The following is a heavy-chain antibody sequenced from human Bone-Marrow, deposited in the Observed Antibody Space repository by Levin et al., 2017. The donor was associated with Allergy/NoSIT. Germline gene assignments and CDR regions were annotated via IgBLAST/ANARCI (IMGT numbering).Heavy chain of an antibody. J-gene: IGHJ4*02. CDR1: GFTFSSYA. D-gene: IGHD1-26*01. CDR2: ISGSGGST. CDR3: AKDDGWELPLFDY. V-gene: IGHV3-23*01. Sequence: GASVKVSCAASGFTFSSYAMSWVRQAPGKGLEWVSAISGSGGSTYYADSVKGRFTISRDNSKNTLYLQMNSLRAEDTAVYYCAKDDGWELPLFDYWGQGTLVTVSS.